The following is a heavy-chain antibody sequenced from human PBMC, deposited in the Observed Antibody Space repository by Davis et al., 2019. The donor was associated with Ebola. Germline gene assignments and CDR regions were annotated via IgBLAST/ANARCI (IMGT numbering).Heavy chain of an antibody. Sequence: GESLKISCAASGFIFRSYVMSWVRQAPGKGLEWVSTLGTSADTYYADSVKGRFTISRDNSKNTLYLQMNSLRAEDTAVYYCAKGRRDGYDYGDDYWGQGTLVTVSS. CDR2: LGTSADT. V-gene: IGHV3-23*01. D-gene: IGHD5-24*01. CDR3: AKGRRDGYDYGDDY. J-gene: IGHJ4*02. CDR1: GFIFRSYV.